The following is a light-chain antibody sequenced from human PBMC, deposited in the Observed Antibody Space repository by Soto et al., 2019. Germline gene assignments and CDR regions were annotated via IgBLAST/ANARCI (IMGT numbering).Light chain of an antibody. CDR3: QSYDNNLEI. J-gene: IGLJ2*01. CDR1: SSNIGSTYD. CDR2: GNT. V-gene: IGLV1-40*01. Sequence: QPVLTQPPSVSGAPGQRVTISCTGRSSNIGSTYDVQWFQQLPGTAPKLLIYGNTNRPSGVPDRFSGSKSGTSASLAITGLQAEDEADYYCQSYDNNLEIFGGGTQLTVL.